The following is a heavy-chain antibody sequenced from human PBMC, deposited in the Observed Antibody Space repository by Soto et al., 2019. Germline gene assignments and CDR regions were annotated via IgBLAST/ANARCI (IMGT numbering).Heavy chain of an antibody. D-gene: IGHD3-22*01. V-gene: IGHV4-39*01. J-gene: IGHJ4*02. CDR1: GGSISSSTYY. Sequence: PSETLSLTCTVSGGSISSSTYYWGWIRQPPGKGLEWIGTISYSGATYYNPSLKSRVTISVDTYKNQFSLKLTSVTAADTAVYYCATDLYYYESTGFYFFLPLDYWGQGALVTVSS. CDR3: ATDLYYYESTGFYFFLPLDY. CDR2: ISYSGAT.